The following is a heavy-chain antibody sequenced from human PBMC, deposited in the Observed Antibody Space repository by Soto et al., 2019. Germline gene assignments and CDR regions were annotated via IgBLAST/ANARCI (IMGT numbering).Heavy chain of an antibody. V-gene: IGHV3-43*01. D-gene: IGHD3-10*01. CDR2: ISWNGGSS. Sequence: EEQLVESGGAVVQPGGSLRLSCEASGFTFGSYTMHWVRQAPGKGLEWVSLISWNGGSSFYADSVKGRFTISRDNSRAPLYLQMTSLRPEDSALYSCAKNIGAHGSGGGDVWGHGTTVTVSS. CDR3: AKNIGAHGSGGGDV. J-gene: IGHJ6*02. CDR1: GFTFGSYT.